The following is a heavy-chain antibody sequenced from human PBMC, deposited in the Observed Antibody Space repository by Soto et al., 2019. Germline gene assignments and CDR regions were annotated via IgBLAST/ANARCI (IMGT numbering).Heavy chain of an antibody. Sequence: ASVKVSCKASGYTFTSYYMHWVRQAPGQGLEWMGIINPSGGSTSYAQKFQGRVTMTRDTSTSTVYMELSSLRSEDTAVYYCARGELLSGYSSSWYGYWGQGTLVTVSS. J-gene: IGHJ4*02. V-gene: IGHV1-46*01. D-gene: IGHD6-13*01. CDR3: ARGELLSGYSSSWYGY. CDR2: INPSGGST. CDR1: GYTFTSYY.